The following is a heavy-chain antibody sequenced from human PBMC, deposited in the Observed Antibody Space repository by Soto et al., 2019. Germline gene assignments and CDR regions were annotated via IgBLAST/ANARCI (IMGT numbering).Heavy chain of an antibody. Sequence: QVQLVESGGGVVQPGRSLRLSCAASGFTFSSYGMHWVRQAPGKGLEWVAVISYDGSNKYYADSVKGRFTISRDNSKNTLYLQMNSLRAEDTAVYYCAKSKNWNLGALDYWGQGTLVTVSS. CDR1: GFTFSSYG. J-gene: IGHJ4*02. D-gene: IGHD1-7*01. CDR2: ISYDGSNK. V-gene: IGHV3-30*18. CDR3: AKSKNWNLGALDY.